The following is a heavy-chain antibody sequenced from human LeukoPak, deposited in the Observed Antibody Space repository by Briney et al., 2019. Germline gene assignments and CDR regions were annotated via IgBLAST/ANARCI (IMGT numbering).Heavy chain of an antibody. V-gene: IGHV3-7*01. CDR3: ARDRAAAVAGLPSDAFDI. CDR2: IKQDGSEK. Sequence: PGGSLRLSCAASGFTFSSYWMSWVRQAPGKGLEWVANIKQDGSEKYYVDSVKGRFTISRDNAKNSLYLQMNSLRAEDTAVYYCARDRAAAVAGLPSDAFDIWGQGTMVTVSS. CDR1: GFTFSSYW. J-gene: IGHJ3*02. D-gene: IGHD6-19*01.